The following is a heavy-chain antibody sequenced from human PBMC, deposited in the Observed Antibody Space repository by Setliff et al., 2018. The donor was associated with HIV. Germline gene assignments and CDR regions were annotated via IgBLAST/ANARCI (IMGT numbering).Heavy chain of an antibody. CDR2: INPNSGGT. D-gene: IGHD3-3*02. CDR3: ARHPMSPFLEWSYDS. V-gene: IGHV1-2*06. J-gene: IGHJ4*02. CDR1: GYTFTGYY. Sequence: ASVKVSCKASGYTFTGYYMHWVRQAPGQGLEWMGRINPNSGGTNSAQKFQGRVTMTTDTSTSTAYMELRNLRSDDTAVYYCARHPMSPFLEWSYDSWGQGTLVTVSS.